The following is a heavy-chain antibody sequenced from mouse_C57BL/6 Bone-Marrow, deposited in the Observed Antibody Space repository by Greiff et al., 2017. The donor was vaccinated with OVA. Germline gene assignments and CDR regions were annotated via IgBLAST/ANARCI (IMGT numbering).Heavy chain of an antibody. D-gene: IGHD1-2*01. CDR3: ASHYYFDY. V-gene: IGHV1-82*01. CDR2: IYPGDGDT. J-gene: IGHJ2*01. CDR1: GYAFSSSW. Sequence: QVQLQQSGPELVKPGASVKISCKASGYAFSSSWLNWVKQRPGKGLEWMGRIYPGDGDTNYNGKFKGKATLTADKSSSTAYMQLSSLTSEDSAVYFCASHYYFDYWGQGTTLTVSS.